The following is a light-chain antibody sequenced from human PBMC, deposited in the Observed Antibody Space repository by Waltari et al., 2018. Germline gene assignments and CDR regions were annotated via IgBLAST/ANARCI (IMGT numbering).Light chain of an antibody. CDR3: MQALQTPWT. CDR2: LGS. V-gene: IGKV2-28*01. CDR1: QSLLHTNAYNY. Sequence: DIVMTQSPLSLPVTPGEPASISCRSSQSLLHTNAYNYLDWYLQKPGHSPQLLIYLGSNRASGVPDRFSASGSGTDFTLRISRVEAEDVGVYYCMQALQTPWTFGQGTKVEIK. J-gene: IGKJ1*01.